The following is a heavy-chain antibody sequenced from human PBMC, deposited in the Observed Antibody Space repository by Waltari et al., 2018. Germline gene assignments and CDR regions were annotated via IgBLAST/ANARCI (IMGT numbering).Heavy chain of an antibody. CDR3: ARGGSYYAVNWFDP. V-gene: IGHV3-7*01. CDR2: IKQDGSEK. D-gene: IGHD1-26*01. J-gene: IGHJ5*02. CDR1: GFTFRSYW. Sequence: EVQLVESGGGLVQPGGSLRLSCAASGFTFRSYWMSWVRQAPGKGLEWVANIKQDGSEKYYGDSVKGRFTISRDNAKNSLYLQMNSLRAEDTAVYYCARGGSYYAVNWFDPWGQGTLVTVSS.